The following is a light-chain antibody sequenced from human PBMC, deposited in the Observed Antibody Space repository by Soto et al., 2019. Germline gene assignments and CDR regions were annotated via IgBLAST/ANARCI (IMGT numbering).Light chain of an antibody. V-gene: IGKV3-20*01. CDR3: QHYGSSPT. CDR2: GAS. Sequence: EIVLTQSPGTLSLPPGERATLSCRASQSVSSSYLAWYQQKPGQAPRLLIYGASSRATGIPDRFSGSGSGTDFTLTISRLEPEDFAVYYCQHYGSSPTFGQGTKVDIK. CDR1: QSVSSSY. J-gene: IGKJ1*01.